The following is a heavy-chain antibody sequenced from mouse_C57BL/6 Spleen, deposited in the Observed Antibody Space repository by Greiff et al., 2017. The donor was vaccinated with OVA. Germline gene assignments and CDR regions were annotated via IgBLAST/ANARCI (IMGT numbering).Heavy chain of an antibody. CDR1: GYTFTSYW. V-gene: IGHV1-53*01. Sequence: QVQLQQSGTELVKPGASVKLSCKASGYTFTSYWMHWVKQRPGQGLEWIGNINPSNGGTNYNEKFKSKATLTVDKSSSTAYMQLSSLTSEDSAVYYCARPPGSSHWYFDVWGTGTTVTVSS. CDR3: ARPPGSSHWYFDV. J-gene: IGHJ1*03. D-gene: IGHD1-1*01. CDR2: INPSNGGT.